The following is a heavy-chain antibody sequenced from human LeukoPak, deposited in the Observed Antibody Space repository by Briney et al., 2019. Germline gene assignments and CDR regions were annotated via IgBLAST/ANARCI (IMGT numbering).Heavy chain of an antibody. V-gene: IGHV3-64*01. CDR2: ISSNGGST. J-gene: IGHJ4*02. Sequence: GSLRLSCAASGFTFSSYAMHWVRQAPGKGLEYVSAISSNGGSTYYANSVKGRFTISRDNSKNTLYLQMGSLRAEDMAVYYCARDPNGDYYYFDYWGQGTLVTVSS. CDR1: GFTFSSYA. D-gene: IGHD4-17*01. CDR3: ARDPNGDYYYFDY.